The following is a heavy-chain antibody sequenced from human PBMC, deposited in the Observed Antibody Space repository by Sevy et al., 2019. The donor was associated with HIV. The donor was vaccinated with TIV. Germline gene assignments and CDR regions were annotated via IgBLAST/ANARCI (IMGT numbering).Heavy chain of an antibody. V-gene: IGHV3-30*04. J-gene: IGHJ4*02. CDR3: ARAVDYGDYGGYFDY. CDR2: ISYDGSNK. CDR1: GFTFSSYA. Sequence: GGSLRLSCAASGFTFSSYAMHWVRQAPGKGLEWVAVISYDGSNKYYADSVKGRFTISRDNSKNTLYLQMNSLRAEDTAVYYCARAVDYGDYGGYFDYWGQGTLVTVSS. D-gene: IGHD4-17*01.